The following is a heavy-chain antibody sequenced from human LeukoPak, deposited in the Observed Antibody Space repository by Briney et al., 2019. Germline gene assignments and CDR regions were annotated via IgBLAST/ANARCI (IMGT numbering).Heavy chain of an antibody. CDR1: GGSISSDTYH. V-gene: IGHV4-61*02. CDR3: ARAQYDLLTGYYNAFDY. CDR2: IHTSGIT. Sequence: PSETLSLTCTVSGGSISSDTYHWSWIRQPAGKGLEWIVRIHTSGITNYTPSLKSRATISADTSKNQFSLKLTSVTAADTAIYYCARAQYDLLTGYYNAFDYWGQGNVVTISS. D-gene: IGHD3-9*01. J-gene: IGHJ4*02.